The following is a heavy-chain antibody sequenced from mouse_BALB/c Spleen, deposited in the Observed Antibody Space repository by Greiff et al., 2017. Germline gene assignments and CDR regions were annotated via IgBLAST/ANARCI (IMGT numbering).Heavy chain of an antibody. D-gene: IGHD1-2*01. J-gene: IGHJ4*01. CDR3: ARDSLLRLRAMDY. CDR1: GYTFTDYA. CDR2: ISTYYGDA. Sequence: VQLQQSGAELVRPGVSVKISCKGSGYTFTDYAMHWVKQSHAKSLEWIGVISTYYGDASYNQKFKGKATMTVDKSSSTAYMELARLTSEDSAIYYCARDSLLRLRAMDYWGQGTSVTVSS. V-gene: IGHV1S137*01.